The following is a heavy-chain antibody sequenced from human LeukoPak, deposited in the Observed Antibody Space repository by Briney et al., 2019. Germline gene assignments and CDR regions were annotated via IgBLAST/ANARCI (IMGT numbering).Heavy chain of an antibody. D-gene: IGHD6-19*01. J-gene: IGHJ4*02. V-gene: IGHV1-18*01. CDR2: ISAYNGNT. Sequence: ASVKVSCKASGYTFTSYGISWVRQAPGQGLEWMGWISAYNGNTNYAQKLQVRVTMTTDTSTSTAYMELRSLRSDDTAVYYCARVFPVSSGCFVPHPHHGGQETLLTVSS. CDR1: GYTFTSYG. CDR3: ARVFPVSSGCFVPHPHH.